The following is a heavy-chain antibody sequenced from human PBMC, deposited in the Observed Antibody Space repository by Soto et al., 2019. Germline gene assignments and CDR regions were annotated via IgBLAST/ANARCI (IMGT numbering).Heavy chain of an antibody. CDR1: GFTFSSYG. V-gene: IGHV3-30*18. D-gene: IGHD3-3*01. CDR2: ISYDGSNK. CDR3: AKDGQGNFWSGLYYYYYYMDV. Sequence: PGGSLRLSCAASGFTFSSYGMHWVRQAPGKGLEWVAVISYDGSNKYYADSVKGRFTISRDKSKHTLYLQMNSLRAEDTAVYYSAKDGQGNFWSGLYYYYYYMDVWGKGTTVTVSS. J-gene: IGHJ6*03.